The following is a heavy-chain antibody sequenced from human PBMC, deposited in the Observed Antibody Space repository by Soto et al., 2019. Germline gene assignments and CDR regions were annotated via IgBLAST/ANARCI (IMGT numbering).Heavy chain of an antibody. Sequence: QITLKQSGPTLVRPAQTLTLTCDFSGFSLSTYHMGVAWIRQPPGKALEWLALIYWDDDKRYSPSLKDRLAISKDTASNQVILIITTIDPGDTATYLCAHAGDYDLLTFDHWGPGTLVTVSS. D-gene: IGHD4-17*01. CDR3: AHAGDYDLLTFDH. CDR1: GFSLSTYHMG. V-gene: IGHV2-5*02. CDR2: IYWDDDK. J-gene: IGHJ4*02.